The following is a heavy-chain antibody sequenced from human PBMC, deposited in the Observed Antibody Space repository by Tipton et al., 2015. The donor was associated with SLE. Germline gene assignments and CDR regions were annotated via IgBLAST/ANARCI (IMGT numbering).Heavy chain of an antibody. CDR1: GYSFTSYC. Sequence: QLVQSGAEVKKPGESLKISCKGSGYSFTSYCIGWVRQMPGKGLELMGIIYPGDSETRYSPSFQGQVTISADKSISTAYLQWSSLKASDTAMYYCAVDYYDSSVYNFRDYWGQGTLVTVSS. J-gene: IGHJ4*02. CDR3: AVDYYDSSVYNFRDY. V-gene: IGHV5-51*03. D-gene: IGHD3-22*01. CDR2: IYPGDSET.